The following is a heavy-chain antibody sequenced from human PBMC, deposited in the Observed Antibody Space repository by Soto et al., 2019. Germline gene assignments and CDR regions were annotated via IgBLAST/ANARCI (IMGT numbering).Heavy chain of an antibody. Sequence: ASVKVSCKAFGYTFSSYCINWVREAPGQGLEWMGWISAYNGNRNYAQKLQGRVTMTTDTSTSTAYMELRRLRSDDTAVYYCARQLFSPDYDFWSLAYYYYGMDVWGQGTTVTVSS. D-gene: IGHD3-3*01. CDR3: ARQLFSPDYDFWSLAYYYYGMDV. CDR2: ISAYNGNR. CDR1: GYTFSSYC. J-gene: IGHJ6*02. V-gene: IGHV1-18*04.